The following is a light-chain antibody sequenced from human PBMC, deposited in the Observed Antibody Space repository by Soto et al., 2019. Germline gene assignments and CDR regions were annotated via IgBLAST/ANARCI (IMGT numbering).Light chain of an antibody. J-gene: IGKJ5*01. CDR1: QNVMYN. CDR3: QQRSNWPPT. V-gene: IGKV3-11*01. CDR2: DAS. Sequence: EIVLTQSPATLYVSPGGRATLSCRASQNVMYNLAWYQQKPGQAPRLLIYDASNRATGIPARFSGSGSGTDFTLTISSLEPEDFAVYYCQQRSNWPPTFGQGTRLEIK.